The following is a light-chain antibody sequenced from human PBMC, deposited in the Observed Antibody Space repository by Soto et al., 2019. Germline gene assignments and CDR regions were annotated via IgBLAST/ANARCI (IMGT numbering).Light chain of an antibody. Sequence: QPVLTQPPSVSGAPGQRVTISCTGSDSSIGAGYDVHWYQQLPGTPPKVLIYGNSNRPSGVPDRFSASKSGTSASLAITGLQAEDEADYYCQSYDNSLSGSDVFGSGTKLTVL. CDR2: GNS. CDR3: QSYDNSLSGSDV. V-gene: IGLV1-40*01. J-gene: IGLJ1*01. CDR1: DSSIGAGYD.